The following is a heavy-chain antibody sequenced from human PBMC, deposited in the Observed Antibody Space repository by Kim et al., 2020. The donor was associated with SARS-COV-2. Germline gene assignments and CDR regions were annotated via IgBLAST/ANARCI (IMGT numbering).Heavy chain of an antibody. V-gene: IGHV4-34*01. CDR1: GGSFSGYY. D-gene: IGHD3-10*01. J-gene: IGHJ4*02. CDR2: INHSGST. Sequence: SETMSLTCAVYGGSFSGYYWSWIRQPPGKGLEWIGEINHSGSTNYNPSLKSRVTISVDTSKNQFSLKLSSVTAADTAVYYCARRIFGLYGSGSYYNVWGQGTLVTVSS. CDR3: ARRIFGLYGSGSYYNV.